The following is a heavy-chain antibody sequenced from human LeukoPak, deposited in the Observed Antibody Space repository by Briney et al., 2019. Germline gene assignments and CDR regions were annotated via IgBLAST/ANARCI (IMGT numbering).Heavy chain of an antibody. CDR3: ARFLIPWARGAAVTPAFDY. CDR1: GGSFSGYY. V-gene: IGHV4-34*01. J-gene: IGHJ4*02. D-gene: IGHD6-19*01. CDR2: INHSGST. Sequence: SSETLSLTCAVYGGSFSGYYWSWIRQPPGKGLEWIGEINHSGSTNYNPSLKSRVTISVDTSKNQFSLKLSSVTAADTAVYYCARFLIPWARGAAVTPAFDYWGQGTLVTVSS.